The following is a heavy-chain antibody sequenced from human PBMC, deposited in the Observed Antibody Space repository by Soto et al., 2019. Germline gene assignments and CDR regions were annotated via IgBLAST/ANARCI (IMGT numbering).Heavy chain of an antibody. CDR3: ASSDDYVGNYYYFMDV. Sequence: SETLSLTCTVSGGSISSYYWSWIRQPPGKGLEWIGYIYYSGSTNYNPSLKSRVTISVDTSKNQFSLKLSSVTAADTAVYYCASSDDYVGNYYYFMDVWGKGTTVTVSS. V-gene: IGHV4-59*01. D-gene: IGHD4-17*01. CDR2: IYYSGST. J-gene: IGHJ6*03. CDR1: GGSISSYY.